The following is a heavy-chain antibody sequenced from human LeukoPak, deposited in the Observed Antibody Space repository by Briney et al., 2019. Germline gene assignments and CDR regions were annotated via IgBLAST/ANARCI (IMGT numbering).Heavy chain of an antibody. CDR1: GFTFSNAY. CDR2: IKTKTDGGTT. J-gene: IGHJ6*03. CDR3: TTQWSVPYMDV. V-gene: IGHV3-15*01. D-gene: IGHD3-3*01. Sequence: GGSLRLSCAASGFTFSNAYMYWVRQALGKGLEWVGRIKTKTDGGTTDYAAPVKGRFTISRDDSKNTLYLQMNSLKTEDAAVYYCTTQWSVPYMDVWGKGTTVTVSS.